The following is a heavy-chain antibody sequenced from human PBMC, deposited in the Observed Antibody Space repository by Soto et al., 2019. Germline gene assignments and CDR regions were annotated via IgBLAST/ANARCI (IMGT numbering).Heavy chain of an antibody. J-gene: IGHJ6*02. Sequence: QVQLVQSGAEVKKPGSSVKVSCKASGGTFSSYAISWVRQAPGQGLEWMGGIIPIFGTANYAQKFQGRVTITADESTSTAYMELSSLRSEDTAMYYCAEGGKYYDSSGYSYAYGMDVWGQGTTVTVSS. V-gene: IGHV1-69*01. D-gene: IGHD3-22*01. CDR2: IIPIFGTA. CDR1: GGTFSSYA. CDR3: AEGGKYYDSSGYSYAYGMDV.